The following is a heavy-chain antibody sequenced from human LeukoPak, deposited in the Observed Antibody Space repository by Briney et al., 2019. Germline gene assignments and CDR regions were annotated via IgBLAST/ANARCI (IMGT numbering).Heavy chain of an antibody. Sequence: ASVKVSCKASGYTFTSYYMHWVRQAPGQGLEWMGIINPSGGSTSYAQKFQGRVTMTRDMSTSTVYMELSSLRSEDTAVYYCARGGIVVVPSASGGHWFDPWGQGTVVTVSS. J-gene: IGHJ5*02. V-gene: IGHV1-46*01. CDR1: GYTFTSYY. CDR2: INPSGGST. D-gene: IGHD2-2*01. CDR3: ARGGIVVVPSASGGHWFDP.